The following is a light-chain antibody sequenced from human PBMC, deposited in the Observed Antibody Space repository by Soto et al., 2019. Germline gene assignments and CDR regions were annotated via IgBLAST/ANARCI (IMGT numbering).Light chain of an antibody. CDR3: QQLNSYLIT. V-gene: IGKV1-39*01. Sequence: DIQMTQSPSSLSASVGDRFTITCLAIQTITKYLNWYEQQSGKAPKLLIYATDTLQSGVPSRFSGSGSGTDYTLTISSLQPEDFETYYCQQLNSYLITFGQGTRLEIK. CDR1: QTITKY. CDR2: ATD. J-gene: IGKJ5*01.